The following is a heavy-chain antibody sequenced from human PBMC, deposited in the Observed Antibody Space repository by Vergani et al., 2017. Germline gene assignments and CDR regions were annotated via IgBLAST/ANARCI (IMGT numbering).Heavy chain of an antibody. Sequence: QVQLQESGPGLVRPSQTLSLTCTVSGGPISSGSYYWSWFRQPAGKGLEWIGRFYTGGGTSYNPSLKSRVTISVDTSKNHFSLQLSSVTAADTAVYYCARDPLYSTTWPFLLLDMDVWGQGTTVTVSS. CDR1: GGPISSGSYY. CDR3: ARDPLYSTTWPFLLLDMDV. CDR2: FYTGGGT. J-gene: IGHJ6*02. D-gene: IGHD6-13*01. V-gene: IGHV4-61*02.